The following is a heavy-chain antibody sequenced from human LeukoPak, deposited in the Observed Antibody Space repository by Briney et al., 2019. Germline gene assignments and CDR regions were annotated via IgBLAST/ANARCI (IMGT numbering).Heavy chain of an antibody. J-gene: IGHJ4*02. D-gene: IGHD4-23*01. CDR2: ITSDGSST. CDR1: GFTFSSYW. V-gene: IGHV3-74*01. CDR3: ARGRPHGNDY. Sequence: GGSLRLSCAASGFTFSSYWMNWVRQAPGKGLVWVSRITSDGSSTTYADSVKGRFSISRDNAKNTLYLQMNSLRVEDTAVYYCARGRPHGNDYWGQGTLVTVSS.